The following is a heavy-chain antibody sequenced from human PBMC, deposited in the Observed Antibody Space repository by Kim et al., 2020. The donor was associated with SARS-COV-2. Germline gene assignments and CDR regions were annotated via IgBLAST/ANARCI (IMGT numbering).Heavy chain of an antibody. V-gene: IGHV3-33*05. CDR2: ISYDGSNK. Sequence: GGSLRLSCAASGFTFSSYGMHWVRQAPGKGLEWVAVISYDGSNKYYADSVKGRFTISRDNSKNTLYLQMNSLRAEDTAVYYCARDRNIYSSSYPPGAFDIWGQGTMVTVSS. CDR1: GFTFSSYG. CDR3: ARDRNIYSSSYPPGAFDI. J-gene: IGHJ3*02. D-gene: IGHD6-13*01.